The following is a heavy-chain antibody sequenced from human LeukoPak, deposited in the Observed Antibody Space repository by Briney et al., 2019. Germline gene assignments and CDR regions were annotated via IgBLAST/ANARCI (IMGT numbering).Heavy chain of an antibody. J-gene: IGHJ4*02. D-gene: IGHD3-10*01. CDR1: GFTFSSYG. V-gene: IGHV3-30*02. CDR3: AKDRGYYGSGEVFDY. Sequence: GGSLRLSCAASGFTFSSYGMHWVRQAPGKGLEWVAFIRYDGSNKYYADSVKGRFTISRDNSKNTLYLQMNSLRAEDTAVYYCAKDRGYYGSGEVFDYWGQGTLVTVSS. CDR2: IRYDGSNK.